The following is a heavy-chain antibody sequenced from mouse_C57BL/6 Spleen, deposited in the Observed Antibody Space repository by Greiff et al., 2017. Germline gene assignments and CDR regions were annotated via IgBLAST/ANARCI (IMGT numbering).Heavy chain of an antibody. D-gene: IGHD2-4*01. CDR3: ARRVYDYDEGAFAY. J-gene: IGHJ3*01. V-gene: IGHV1-42*01. CDR2: INPSTGGT. CDR1: GYSFTGYY. Sequence: VQLQQSGPELVKPGASVKISCKASGYSFTGYYMNWVKQSPEKSLEWIGEINPSTGGTTYNQKFKAKATLTVDKSSSTAYMQLKSLTSEDSAVYYCARRVYDYDEGAFAYWGQGTLVTVSA.